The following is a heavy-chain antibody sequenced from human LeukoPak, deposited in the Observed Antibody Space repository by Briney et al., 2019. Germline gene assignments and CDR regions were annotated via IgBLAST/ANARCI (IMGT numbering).Heavy chain of an antibody. D-gene: IGHD3-9*01. CDR2: ILGSGGST. Sequence: GGSLRLSCAASGFTFSNYAMSWVRQAPGKRREWVSAILGSGGSTYYADSVKGRFTVSRDNSKSTLYLQMNSLRAEDTALYYCAKWGDNDVLTGYYVPDYWGQGTLVTVSS. CDR3: AKWGDNDVLTGYYVPDY. CDR1: GFTFSNYA. J-gene: IGHJ4*02. V-gene: IGHV3-23*01.